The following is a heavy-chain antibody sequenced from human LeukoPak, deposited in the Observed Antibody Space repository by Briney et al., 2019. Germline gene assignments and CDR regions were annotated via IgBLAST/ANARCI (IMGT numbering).Heavy chain of an antibody. Sequence: PSETLSLTCTVSGVSISSYYWSWIRQPAGKGLEWIGRIYTSGSTNYYPSLKSRVTISVDKSKSQVSLKLSSVTAADTAVYYCAGDLGSGSYQELDYWGQGTLVTVSS. CDR3: AGDLGSGSYQELDY. V-gene: IGHV4-4*07. CDR2: IYTSGST. CDR1: GVSISSYY. D-gene: IGHD3-10*01. J-gene: IGHJ4*02.